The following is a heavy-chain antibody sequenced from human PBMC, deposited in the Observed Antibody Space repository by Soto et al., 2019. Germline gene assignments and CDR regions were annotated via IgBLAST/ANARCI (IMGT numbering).Heavy chain of an antibody. J-gene: IGHJ4*01. CDR2: VKSKNDGGTT. CDR1: GFTFSNAW. V-gene: IGHV3-15*07. D-gene: IGHD3-22*01. CDR3: TTDSYITSIIVRFDY. Sequence: PGGALRLSCAASGFTFSNAWINWVRQAPGKGLEWGGRVKSKNDGGTTDFAAPVKGRFAISRDDSKNMVHLEMNSLQTEDTAIYYCTTDSYITSIIVRFDYWGHGTLVTVSS.